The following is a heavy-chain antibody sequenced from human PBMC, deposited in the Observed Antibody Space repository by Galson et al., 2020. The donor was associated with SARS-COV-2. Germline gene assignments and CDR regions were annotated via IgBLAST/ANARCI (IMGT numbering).Heavy chain of an antibody. CDR3: ATGLPLSGSYYDYYYYYGMDG. D-gene: IGHD1-26*01. V-gene: IGHV1-24*01. J-gene: IGHJ6*02. Sequence: ASVKVSCKVSGYTLTELSMHWVRQAPGKGLEWMGGFDPEDGETIYAQKFQGRVTMTEDTSTDTAYMELSSLRSEDTAVYYCATGLPLSGSYYDYYYYYGMDGWGQGTTVTVSS. CDR2: FDPEDGET. CDR1: GYTLTELS.